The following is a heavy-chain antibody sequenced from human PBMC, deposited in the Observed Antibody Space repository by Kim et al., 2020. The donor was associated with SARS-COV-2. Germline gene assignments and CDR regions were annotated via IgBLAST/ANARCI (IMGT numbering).Heavy chain of an antibody. CDR3: ARGSEDGYNFDY. J-gene: IGHJ4*02. CDR2: INHSGST. D-gene: IGHD5-12*01. V-gene: IGHV4-34*01. Sequence: SETLSLTCAVYGGSFSGYYWSWIRQPPGKGLEWIGEINHSGSTNYNPSLKSRVTISVDTSKNQFSLKLRSVTAADTAVYYCARGSEDGYNFDYWGPGTRV. CDR1: GGSFSGYY.